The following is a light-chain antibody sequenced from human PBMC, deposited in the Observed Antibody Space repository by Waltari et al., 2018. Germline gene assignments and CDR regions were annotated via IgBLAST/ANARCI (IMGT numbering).Light chain of an antibody. CDR3: QSYDTSLRAV. CDR2: GND. V-gene: IGLV1-40*01. CDR1: SSNFGAGYD. J-gene: IGLJ2*01. Sequence: QSVLTQPPSVSGAPGQRITIPCTGRSSNFGAGYDVLWYRQLPGTAPKLLIYGNDKRPSGVPDRFSGSKSGTSASLGITGLQAEDEADHYCQSYDTSLRAVFGGGTKVIVL.